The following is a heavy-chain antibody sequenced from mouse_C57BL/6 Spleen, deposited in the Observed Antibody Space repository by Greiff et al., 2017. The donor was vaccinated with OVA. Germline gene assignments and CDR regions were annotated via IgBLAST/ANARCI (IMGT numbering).Heavy chain of an antibody. CDR1: GYTFTSYG. J-gene: IGHJ4*01. V-gene: IGHV1-50*01. CDR2: IDPRGSYT. D-gene: IGHD2-1*01. Sequence: QVQLQQPGAELVKPGASVKLSCKASGYTFTSYGMQWVKQRPGQGLEWIGEIDPRGSYTNYNQKLKGKATLTVDTSSSTAYMQLSSLTSDDSAVYYGARRCYYGNYYAMDYWGQGTSVTVSS. CDR3: ARRCYYGNYYAMDY.